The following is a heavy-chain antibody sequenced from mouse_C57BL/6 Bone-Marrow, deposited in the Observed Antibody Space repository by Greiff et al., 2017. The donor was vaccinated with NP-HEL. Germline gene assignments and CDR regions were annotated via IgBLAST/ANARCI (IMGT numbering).Heavy chain of an antibody. V-gene: IGHV1-19*01. CDR2: INPYNGGT. D-gene: IGHD1-1*01. J-gene: IGHJ3*01. CDR1: GYTFTDYY. Sequence: VQLQQSGPVLVKPGASVKMSCKASGYTFTDYYMNWVKQSHGKSLEWIGVINPYNGGTSYNQKFKGKATLTVDKSSSTAYMELNSLTSEDSAVYYCATPGYGSRNAYWGQGTLVTVSA. CDR3: ATPGYGSRNAY.